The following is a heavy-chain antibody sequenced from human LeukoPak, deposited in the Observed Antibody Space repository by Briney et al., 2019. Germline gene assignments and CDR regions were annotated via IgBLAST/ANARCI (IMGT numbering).Heavy chain of an antibody. CDR1: GFNFSNFG. CDR3: AKDAPEGDDAFDA. V-gene: IGHV3-30*18. Sequence: GGSLRLSCTASGFNFSNFGMHWVRQAPGKGVEWVSIVSYDGTFKDYADSVKGRFTISRDSSKNTLSLQMNSLRRDDTGIYYCAKDAPEGDDAFDAWGQGTMVIVSS. D-gene: IGHD3-16*01. J-gene: IGHJ3*01. CDR2: VSYDGTFK.